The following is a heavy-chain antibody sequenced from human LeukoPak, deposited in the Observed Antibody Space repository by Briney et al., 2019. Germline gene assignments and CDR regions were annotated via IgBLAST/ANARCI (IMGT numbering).Heavy chain of an antibody. CDR2: IYTSVGT. Sequence: SETLSLTCTVSGGSVSSGSFYWSWIRQPAGKGLEWIGRIYTSVGTNYNPSLKSRVTISVDTSKNQFSLKLSSVTAADTAVYYCARADGYNSYAFDIWGQGTMVIVSS. J-gene: IGHJ3*02. CDR1: GGSVSSGSFY. CDR3: ARADGYNSYAFDI. D-gene: IGHD5-24*01. V-gene: IGHV4-61*02.